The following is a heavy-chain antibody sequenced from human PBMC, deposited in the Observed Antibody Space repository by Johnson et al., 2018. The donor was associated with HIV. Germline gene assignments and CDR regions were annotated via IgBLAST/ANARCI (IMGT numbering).Heavy chain of an antibody. D-gene: IGHD3-22*01. Sequence: EVQLVESGGGLVKPGGSLRLSCAASGFTFSDYYMSWVRQAPGKGLEWVSVIYSGGGTYYEDSVKGRFTISRDNSKNTLYLQMNSLGAEDTAVYYCARAPYYYDSSGEGAFDIWGQGTMVTVSS. V-gene: IGHV3-66*01. CDR3: ARAPYYYDSSGEGAFDI. J-gene: IGHJ3*02. CDR2: IYSGGGT. CDR1: GFTFSDYY.